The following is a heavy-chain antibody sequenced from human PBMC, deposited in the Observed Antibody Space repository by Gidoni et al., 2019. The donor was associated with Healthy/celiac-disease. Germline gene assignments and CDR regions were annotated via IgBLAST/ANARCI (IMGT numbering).Heavy chain of an antibody. J-gene: IGHJ4*02. V-gene: IGHV4-31*03. CDR1: GGSISSGGYY. CDR2: IYYSGST. Sequence: QVQLQESGPGLVKPSKTLSLTCTVSGGSISSGGYYWSWIRQHPGKGLECIGYIYYSGSTYYNPSLKSRVTISVDTSKNQFSLKLSSVTAADTAVYYCAREGPGRWPDYWGQGTLVTVSS. CDR3: AREGPGRWPDY.